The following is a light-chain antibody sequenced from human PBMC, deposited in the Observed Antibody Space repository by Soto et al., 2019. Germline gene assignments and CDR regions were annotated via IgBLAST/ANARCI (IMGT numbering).Light chain of an antibody. V-gene: IGKV1-39*01. Sequence: DIQITRSASYLSASVGDRVTITCRASQSISNYLNWYQQKPGKAPKLLIYAASSLQSGVPSRFSGSGSGTDFTLTISSLQPEDFATYSCQQSYTTLFTFGPGTNVDI. J-gene: IGKJ3*01. CDR3: QQSYTTLFT. CDR1: QSISNY. CDR2: AAS.